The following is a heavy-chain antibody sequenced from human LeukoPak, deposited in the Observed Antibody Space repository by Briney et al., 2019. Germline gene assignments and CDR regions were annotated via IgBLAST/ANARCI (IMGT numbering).Heavy chain of an antibody. Sequence: SETLSLTCTVSGYSISSGYYWGWIRQPPGKGLEWIGSIYHSGSTYYNPSLKSRVTISVDTSKNQFSLKLSFVTAADTAVYYCASVDGYYYDSSGFLEVDYWGQGTLVTVSS. CDR2: IYHSGST. CDR1: GYSISSGYY. V-gene: IGHV4-38-2*02. D-gene: IGHD3-22*01. J-gene: IGHJ4*02. CDR3: ASVDGYYYDSSGFLEVDY.